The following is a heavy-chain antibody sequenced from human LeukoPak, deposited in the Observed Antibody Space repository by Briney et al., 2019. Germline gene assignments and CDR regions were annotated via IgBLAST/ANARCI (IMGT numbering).Heavy chain of an antibody. D-gene: IGHD6-13*01. V-gene: IGHV1-69*04. CDR2: IIPILGIA. CDR1: GGAFSSYA. Sequence: GASVKVSCKASGGAFSSYAISWVRQAPGQGLEWMGRIIPILGIANYARKFQGRVTITADKSASTAYMELSSLRSEDTAVYYCARQQLAQIYYFDYWGQGTLVTVSS. J-gene: IGHJ4*02. CDR3: ARQQLAQIYYFDY.